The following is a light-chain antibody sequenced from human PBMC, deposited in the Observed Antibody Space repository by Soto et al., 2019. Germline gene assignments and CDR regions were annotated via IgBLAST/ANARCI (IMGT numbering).Light chain of an antibody. CDR2: GAS. J-gene: IGKJ5*01. V-gene: IGKV3D-15*01. CDR1: QSINRD. CDR3: QQYKSWPIT. Sequence: EIVMTQSPATLSVSPGESATLTCRASQSINRDLAWYVQKPGQAPRRVVYGASTWATGVPPRFTGSGSRTEFTLTISGLQSEDFAVYYCQQYKSWPITFGQGTRLENK.